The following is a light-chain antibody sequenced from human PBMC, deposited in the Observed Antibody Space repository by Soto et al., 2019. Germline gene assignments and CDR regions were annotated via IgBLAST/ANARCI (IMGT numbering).Light chain of an antibody. CDR3: QHSGA. CDR2: KAS. CDR1: QNIDSW. Sequence: DIQMTQSPSTLSASVGDRVTITCRASQNIDSWLAWHQQKPGQAPKVLIYKASILASGVPSRFSGSGSGTEFILTISSRLPDDVATYYCQHSGAFGQGTKVEIK. J-gene: IGKJ1*01. V-gene: IGKV1-5*03.